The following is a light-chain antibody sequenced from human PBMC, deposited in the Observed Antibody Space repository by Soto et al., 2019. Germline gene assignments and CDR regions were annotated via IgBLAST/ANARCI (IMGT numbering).Light chain of an antibody. CDR3: TSYTTSITYV. Sequence: SALTQPASVSGSPGQSITISCTGTSSDFGDFNYVFWYQQHPGKAPKLLIYDVSNRPSGVSNRFSGSKSGDTASLTISGLQAEDEADYYCTSYTTSITYVFGTGTKVTVL. CDR1: SSDFGDFNY. CDR2: DVS. V-gene: IGLV2-14*03. J-gene: IGLJ1*01.